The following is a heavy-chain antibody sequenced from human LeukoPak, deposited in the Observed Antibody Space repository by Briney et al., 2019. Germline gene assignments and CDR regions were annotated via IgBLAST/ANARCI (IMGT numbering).Heavy chain of an antibody. D-gene: IGHD3-10*01. CDR3: ARDIPYGSGDYYYYGMDV. V-gene: IGHV3-21*01. J-gene: IGHJ6*02. Sequence: GGSLRLSCAASGFTFSSYSMNWVRQTPGKGLEWVSSISSSSSYIYYADSVKGRFTISRDNAKNSLYLQMNSLRAEDTAVYYCARDIPYGSGDYYYYGMDVWGQGTTVTVSS. CDR1: GFTFSSYS. CDR2: ISSSSSYI.